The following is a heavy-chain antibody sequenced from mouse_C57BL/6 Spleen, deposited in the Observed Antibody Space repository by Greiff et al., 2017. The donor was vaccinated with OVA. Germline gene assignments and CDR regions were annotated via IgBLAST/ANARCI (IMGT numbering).Heavy chain of an antibody. CDR3: TTGGLRRAWFAY. CDR1: GFNIKDYY. J-gene: IGHJ3*01. Sequence: EVKVEESGAELVRPGASVKLSCTASGFNIKDYYMHWVKQRPEQGLEWIGRIDPEDGDTEYAPKFQGKATMTADTSSNTAYLQLSSLTSEDTAVYYCTTGGLRRAWFAYWGQGTLVTVSA. V-gene: IGHV14-1*01. D-gene: IGHD2-4*01. CDR2: IDPEDGDT.